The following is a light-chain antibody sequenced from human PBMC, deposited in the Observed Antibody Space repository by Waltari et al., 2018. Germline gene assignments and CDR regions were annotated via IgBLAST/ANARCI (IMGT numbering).Light chain of an antibody. CDR1: SRDIGTYNF. CDR2: DVV. V-gene: IGLV2-11*01. CDR3: CSYAGSYTFV. Sequence: QSALTQPRSVSGSPGQSVTISCSGTSRDIGTYNFVSWYPQHPGNAPKLLIYDVVKRPSGVPDRFSGSKSGNTGSLTISGLQTEDEGDYYCCSYAGSYTFVFGGGTQLTVL. J-gene: IGLJ7*01.